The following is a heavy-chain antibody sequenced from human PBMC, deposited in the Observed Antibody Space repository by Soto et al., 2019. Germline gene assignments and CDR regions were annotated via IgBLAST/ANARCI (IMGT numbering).Heavy chain of an antibody. D-gene: IGHD5-18*01. CDR2: ISYDGSNT. CDR1: GFTFSNYG. Sequence: QVQLVESGGGVVQPGRSLRLSCAASGFTFSNYGMHWVRQAPGKGLEWVAVISYDGSNTYFADSVKGRFTISRDNSKTTVYLQMFSLSAGDTAVYFCAKDIQSYYYGVDVWGQGTTVTVS. CDR3: AKDIQSYYYGVDV. J-gene: IGHJ6*02. V-gene: IGHV3-30*18.